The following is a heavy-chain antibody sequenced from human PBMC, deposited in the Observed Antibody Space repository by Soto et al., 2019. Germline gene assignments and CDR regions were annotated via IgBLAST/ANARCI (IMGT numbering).Heavy chain of an antibody. CDR1: GGSINTFY. D-gene: IGHD5-12*01. Sequence: SETLSLTCTVSGGSINTFYWSWVRQPAGKGLEWIGRIFSSGSTSFNPSLESRVAMSVDTSKNHFSLNLSSVPAADMAVYYCAREGSYSAYNFAHEIHLWSFDFWGQGALVTVSS. CDR2: IFSSGST. CDR3: AREGSYSAYNFAHEIHLWSFDF. V-gene: IGHV4-4*07. J-gene: IGHJ4*01.